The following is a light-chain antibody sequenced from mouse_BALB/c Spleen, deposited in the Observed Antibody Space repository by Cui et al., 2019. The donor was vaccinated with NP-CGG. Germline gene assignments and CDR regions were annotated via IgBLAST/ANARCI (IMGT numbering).Light chain of an antibody. J-gene: IGLJ1*01. CDR2: GTN. CDR3: ALWYSNHWV. CDR1: TGAVTTSNY. V-gene: IGLV1*01. Sequence: AVVTQESAPTTSPGETATLTCRSSTGAVTTSNYANWVQEKPDHLFTGLIGGTNNRAPGVPARFSGSLIGDKAALTITGAQTEDEAIYFCALWYSNHWVFGGGTKLTVL.